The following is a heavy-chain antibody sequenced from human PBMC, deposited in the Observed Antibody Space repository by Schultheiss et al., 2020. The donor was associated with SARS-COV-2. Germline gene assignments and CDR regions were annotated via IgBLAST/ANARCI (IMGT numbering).Heavy chain of an antibody. D-gene: IGHD4-17*01. CDR2: IIPIFGTA. CDR3: ARVLYGDYEYYFDY. CDR1: GGTFSSYA. V-gene: IGHV1-69*13. J-gene: IGHJ4*02. Sequence: VKVSCKASGGTFSSYAISWVRQAPGQGLEWMGGIIPIFGTANYAQKFQGRVTITADKSTSTAYMELSSLRSEDTAVYYCARVLYGDYEYYFDYWGQGTLVTVSS.